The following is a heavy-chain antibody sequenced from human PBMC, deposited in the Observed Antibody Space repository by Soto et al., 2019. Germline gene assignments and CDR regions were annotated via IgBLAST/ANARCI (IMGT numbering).Heavy chain of an antibody. CDR2: INHSGST. CDR3: ARGPGGHYDILTGPYYGMDV. V-gene: IGHV4-34*01. J-gene: IGHJ6*02. CDR1: GGSFSGYY. Sequence: RSLTCAVYGGSFSGYYWSWIRQPPGKGLEWIGEINHSGSTNYNPSLKSRVTISVDTSKNQFSLKLSSVTAADTAVYYCARGPGGHYDILTGPYYGMDVWGQGTTVTVSS. D-gene: IGHD3-9*01.